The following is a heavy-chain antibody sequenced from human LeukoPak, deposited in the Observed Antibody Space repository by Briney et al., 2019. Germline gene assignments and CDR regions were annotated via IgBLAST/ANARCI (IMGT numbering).Heavy chain of an antibody. CDR2: IKADGSGK. CDR3: ARDRGWQQFDY. J-gene: IGHJ4*01. V-gene: IGHV3-7*01. D-gene: IGHD5-24*01. CDR1: GFTFSSYW. Sequence: PGGSLRLSCGASGFTFSSYWMSWVRQAPGKGLEWVANIKADGSGKYYVDSVRGRFSISRDNAKNSLYLELNNLRAKDTGVYFCARDRGWQQFDYWGQGTLVTVSS.